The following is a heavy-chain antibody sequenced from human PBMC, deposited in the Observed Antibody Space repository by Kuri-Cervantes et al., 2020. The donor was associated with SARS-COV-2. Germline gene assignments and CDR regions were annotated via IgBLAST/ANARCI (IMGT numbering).Heavy chain of an antibody. V-gene: IGHV5-51*01. Sequence: GGSLRLSCEASGYNFATYWIGWVRRMPGTGLEWMGVVYPGDSDIKYSPSFQGQVTISADKSINTAYLQWGSLKASDTATYYCARRWGSRFNWFDPWGQGTLVTVSS. D-gene: IGHD6-13*01. CDR1: GYNFATYW. J-gene: IGHJ5*02. CDR2: VYPGDSDI. CDR3: ARRWGSRFNWFDP.